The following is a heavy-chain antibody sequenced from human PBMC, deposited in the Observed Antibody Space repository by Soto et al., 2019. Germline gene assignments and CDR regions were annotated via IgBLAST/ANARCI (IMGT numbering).Heavy chain of an antibody. CDR1: GFTVSGKRY. Sequence: GGSLRLSCAAFGFTVSGKRYVAWVRQAPGKGLEWISALYDVDGTFYADSVKCRFTTSSDSSKTTVYLQMNGLRPDDTAVYYCASWHEREHAYDVWGRGTTVTVSS. D-gene: IGHD1-1*01. J-gene: IGHJ3*01. V-gene: IGHV3-53*01. CDR2: LYDVDGT. CDR3: ASWHEREHAYDV.